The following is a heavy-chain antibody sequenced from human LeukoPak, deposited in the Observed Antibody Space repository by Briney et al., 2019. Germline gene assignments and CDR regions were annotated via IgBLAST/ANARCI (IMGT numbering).Heavy chain of an antibody. Sequence: GESLKISYKGSGYSFTSYWIGWVRQMPGKGLEWMGIIYPGDSDTRYSPSFQGQVTISADKSISTAYLQWSSLKASDTAMYYCARLIAAALHRDWFDPWGQGTLVTVSS. D-gene: IGHD6-13*01. CDR2: IYPGDSDT. CDR3: ARLIAAALHRDWFDP. V-gene: IGHV5-51*01. J-gene: IGHJ5*02. CDR1: GYSFTSYW.